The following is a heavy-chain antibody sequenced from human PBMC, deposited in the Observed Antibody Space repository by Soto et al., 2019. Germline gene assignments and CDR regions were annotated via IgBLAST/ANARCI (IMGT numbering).Heavy chain of an antibody. D-gene: IGHD3-3*01. CDR1: GLMFSSYA. J-gene: IGHJ6*02. CDR3: ARDRYYFWSGGINHYYYYGMDV. Sequence: GRSLRLSCTASGLMFSSYAMGWVRVAQGKGLRWVPNIKQDGSEKYYVDSVKGRFTISRDNAKNSLYLQMNSLRAEDTAVYYCARDRYYFWSGGINHYYYYGMDVWGQGTTVTVSS. CDR2: IKQDGSEK. V-gene: IGHV3-7*05.